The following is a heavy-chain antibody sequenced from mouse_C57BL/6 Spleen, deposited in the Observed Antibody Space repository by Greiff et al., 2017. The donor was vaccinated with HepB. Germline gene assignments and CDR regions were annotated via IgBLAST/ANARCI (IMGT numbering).Heavy chain of an antibody. CDR2: ISNGGGST. CDR3: ARGAYLDY. CDR1: GFTFSDYY. J-gene: IGHJ2*01. V-gene: IGHV5-12*01. Sequence: EVHLVESGGGLVQPGGSLKLSCAASGFTFSDYYMYWVRQTPEKRLEWVAYISNGGGSTYYPDTVKGRFTISRDNAKNTLYLQMSRLKSEDTAMYYCARGAYLDYWGQGTTLTVSS.